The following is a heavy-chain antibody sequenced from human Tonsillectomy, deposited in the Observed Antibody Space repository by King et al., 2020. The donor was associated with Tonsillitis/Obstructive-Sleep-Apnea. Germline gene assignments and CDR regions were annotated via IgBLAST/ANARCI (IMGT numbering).Heavy chain of an antibody. CDR1: GFTFSTYS. V-gene: IGHV3-21*01. J-gene: IGHJ3*02. CDR3: ARESEEAFDI. Sequence: VQLVESGGGLVKPGGCLRLSCAASGFTFSTYSMNWVRQAPGKGLEWVSSISDSGYYTYYADSVKGRFTISRDNANNSLYLQMNSLRAEDTAVYYCARESEEAFDIWGQGTMVTVSS. CDR2: ISDSGYYT.